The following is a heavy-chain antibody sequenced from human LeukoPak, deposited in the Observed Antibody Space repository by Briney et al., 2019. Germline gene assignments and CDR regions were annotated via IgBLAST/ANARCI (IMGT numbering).Heavy chain of an antibody. CDR2: IYYSGST. D-gene: IGHD2-2*01. V-gene: IGHV4-39*01. J-gene: IGHJ4*02. CDR3: GSVPAATFDY. CDR1: GGSISSSSYY. Sequence: SETLSLTCTVSGGSISSSSYYWGWIRQPPGKGLEWIGSIYYSGSTYYNPSLKSRVTISVDTSKNQFSLKLSSVTAADTAVYYCGSVPAATFDYWGQGTLVTVSS.